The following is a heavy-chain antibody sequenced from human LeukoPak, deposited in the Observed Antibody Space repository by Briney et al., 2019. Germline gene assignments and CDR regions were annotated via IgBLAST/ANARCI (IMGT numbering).Heavy chain of an antibody. CDR1: GSYW. J-gene: IGHJ4*02. D-gene: IGHD5-18*01. Sequence: GGSLRLSCAASGSYWMHWVRQAPGKGLVWVSHINSDGSWTSYADSVKGRFTISRDNSKNTLYLQMNSLRAEDTAVYYCAREGGYSYGLPFDYWGQGTLVTVSS. V-gene: IGHV3-74*01. CDR2: INSDGSWT. CDR3: AREGGYSYGLPFDY.